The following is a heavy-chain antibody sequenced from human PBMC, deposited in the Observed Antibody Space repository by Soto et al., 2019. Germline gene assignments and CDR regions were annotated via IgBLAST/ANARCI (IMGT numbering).Heavy chain of an antibody. D-gene: IGHD2-15*01. CDR2: INSDGSST. J-gene: IGHJ6*02. CDR3: ARDLPLGYCSGGTCHFYGMDV. Sequence: GGPLRLSCAASGFTLRSYCMHWVRQAPGKGLVWVSRINSDGSSTSYADSVKGRFIISRDNAKNSLYLQMNSLRAEDTAVYYCARDLPLGYCSGGTCHFYGMDVWGQGTTVTVSS. V-gene: IGHV3-74*01. CDR1: GFTLRSYC.